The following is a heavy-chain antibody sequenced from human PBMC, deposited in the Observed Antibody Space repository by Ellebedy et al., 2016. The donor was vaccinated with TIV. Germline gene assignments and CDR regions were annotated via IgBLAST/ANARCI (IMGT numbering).Heavy chain of an antibody. CDR1: GGTFSSYA. CDR3: ARGDMDSRVGYYGMDV. Sequence: SVKVSXXASGGTFSSYAISWVRQAPGQGLEWMGGIIPIFGTVNYAQKFQGRVTITADESTSTAYMELSSLRSEDTAVYYCARGDMDSRVGYYGMDVWGQGTTVTVSS. J-gene: IGHJ6*02. D-gene: IGHD2-2*03. V-gene: IGHV1-69*13. CDR2: IIPIFGTV.